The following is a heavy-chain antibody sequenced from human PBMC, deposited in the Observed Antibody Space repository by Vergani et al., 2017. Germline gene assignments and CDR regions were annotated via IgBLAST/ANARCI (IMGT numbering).Heavy chain of an antibody. Sequence: QGQLAQSGAEVKKPGSSVKVSCRSSGDSFNNFPITWVRQAPGQGLEWMGRIIPVFGTADYSQKFQDRVTITADESTNTSYMHLSSLRSDDTAVYFCAKLHTYRWQFSFDVWGRGTHVTVSS. CDR2: IIPVFGTA. V-gene: IGHV1-69*13. CDR1: GDSFNNFP. CDR3: AKLHTYRWQFSFDV. D-gene: IGHD2-8*02. J-gene: IGHJ2*01.